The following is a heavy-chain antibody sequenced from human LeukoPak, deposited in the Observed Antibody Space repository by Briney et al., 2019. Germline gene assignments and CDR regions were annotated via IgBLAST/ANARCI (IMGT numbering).Heavy chain of an antibody. CDR2: INPNSGGT. J-gene: IGHJ4*02. D-gene: IGHD3-22*01. Sequence: ASVKVSCKASGYTFTGYYMHWVRQAPGQGLEWMGRINPNSGGTNYAQKFQGRVTMTRDTSIRTAYMELSRLRSDDTAVYYCARAPKNRYYDSSGYYYEGYWGQGTLVTVSS. V-gene: IGHV1-2*06. CDR1: GYTFTGYY. CDR3: ARAPKNRYYDSSGYYYEGY.